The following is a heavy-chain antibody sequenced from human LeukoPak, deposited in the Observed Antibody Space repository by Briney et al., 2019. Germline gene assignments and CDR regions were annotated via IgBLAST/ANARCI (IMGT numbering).Heavy chain of an antibody. D-gene: IGHD3-22*01. CDR3: ARETPPEGYDSSGYYFDY. CDR1: GGTFSSYA. CDR2: IIPIFGTA. J-gene: IGHJ4*02. V-gene: IGHV1-69*13. Sequence: GASVNVSCKASGGTFSSYAISWVRQAPGQGLEWMGGIIPIFGTANYAQKFQGRVTITADESTSTVYMELSSLRSEDTAVYYCARETPPEGYDSSGYYFDYWGQGTLVTVSS.